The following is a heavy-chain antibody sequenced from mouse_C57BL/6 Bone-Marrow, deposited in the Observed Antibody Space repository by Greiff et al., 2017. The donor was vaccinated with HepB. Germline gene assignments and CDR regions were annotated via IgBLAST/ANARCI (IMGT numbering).Heavy chain of an antibody. CDR1: GYTFTSYG. Sequence: VKLQESGAELARPGASVKLSCKASGYTFTSYGISWVKQRTGQGLEWIGEIYPRSGNTYYNEKFKGKATLTADKSSSTAYMELRSLTSEDSAVYFCARRTYDYDHYYAMDYWGQGTSVTVSS. J-gene: IGHJ4*01. CDR3: ARRTYDYDHYYAMDY. D-gene: IGHD2-4*01. V-gene: IGHV1-81*01. CDR2: IYPRSGNT.